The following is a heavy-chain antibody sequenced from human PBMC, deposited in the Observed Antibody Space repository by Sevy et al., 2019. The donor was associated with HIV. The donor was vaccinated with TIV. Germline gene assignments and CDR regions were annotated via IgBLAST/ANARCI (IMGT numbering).Heavy chain of an antibody. J-gene: IGHJ5*02. CDR1: GDSVSSNSAA. V-gene: IGHV6-1*01. CDR3: ARDRGHVDGGNSGLLGWFDP. Sequence: KQSQTLSLTCAISGDSVSSNSAAWNWIRQSPSRGLEWLGRTYYRSKWYNDYAVSVKSRITINPDTSMNQFSLQLNSVTPEDTAVYDCARDRGHVDGGNSGLLGWFDPWGQGTLVTVSS. D-gene: IGHD2-21*02. CDR2: TYYRSKWYN.